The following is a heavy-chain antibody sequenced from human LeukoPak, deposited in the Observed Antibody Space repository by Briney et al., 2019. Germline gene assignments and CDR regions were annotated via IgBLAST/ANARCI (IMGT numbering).Heavy chain of an antibody. CDR1: GFTFSNAW. CDR2: IKSKTDGGTT. D-gene: IGHD2-2*01. J-gene: IGHJ4*02. CDR3: TTDTELNDIVVVPAPDY. V-gene: IGHV3-15*01. Sequence: PGGSLRLACAASGFTFSNAWMSWVRQAPGKGLEWVGRIKSKTDGGTTDYAAPVKGRFTISRDDSKNTLYVQMNSLKTEDTAVYYCTTDTELNDIVVVPAPDYWGQGTLVTVSS.